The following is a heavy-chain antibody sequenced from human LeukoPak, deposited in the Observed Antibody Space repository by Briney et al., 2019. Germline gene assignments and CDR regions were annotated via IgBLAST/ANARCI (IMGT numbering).Heavy chain of an antibody. Sequence: GGSVRLSCAASGFTFSNYAIHWVRQAPGKGLEWVAVISYDGSNKYYADSVKGRFTISRDNSKNALYLQMNSLRAEDTAVYYCARARVDIAMFTWLNWYFDLWGRGTLVTVSS. J-gene: IGHJ2*01. D-gene: IGHD5-18*01. CDR3: ARARVDIAMFTWLNWYFDL. V-gene: IGHV3-30-3*01. CDR2: ISYDGSNK. CDR1: GFTFSNYA.